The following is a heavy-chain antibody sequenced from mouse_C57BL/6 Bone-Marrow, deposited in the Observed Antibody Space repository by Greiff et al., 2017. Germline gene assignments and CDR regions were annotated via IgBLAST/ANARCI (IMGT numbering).Heavy chain of an antibody. CDR1: GFTFSSYC. J-gene: IGHJ1*03. D-gene: IGHD1-1*01. Sequence: EVQLVESGGDLVKPGGSLKLSCAASGFTFSSYCMSWVRQTPDKRLEWVATISRGGSYTYYPDSVKGRFTISRDNAKNTLYLQMSRLKSEDTAMYCCARLTTVLYWYFDVGGTGTAVTVTS. CDR2: ISRGGSYT. CDR3: ARLTTVLYWYFDV. V-gene: IGHV5-6*01.